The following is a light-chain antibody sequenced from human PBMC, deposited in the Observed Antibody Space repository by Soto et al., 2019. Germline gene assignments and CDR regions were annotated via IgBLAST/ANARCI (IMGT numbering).Light chain of an antibody. CDR3: QHWHDYSWT. J-gene: IGKJ1*01. CDR1: QSISIW. Sequence: DIHMTQSPSTLSASVGDRVTITCRASQSISIWLAWYQQKPGKAPNLLIYKTSILETGVPSRFSGSGSGTEFNLTISSLQPDDFATYYCQHWHDYSWTFGQGTKVEVK. CDR2: KTS. V-gene: IGKV1-5*03.